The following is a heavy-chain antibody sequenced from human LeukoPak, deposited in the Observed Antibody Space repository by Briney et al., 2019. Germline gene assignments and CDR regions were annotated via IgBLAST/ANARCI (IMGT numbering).Heavy chain of an antibody. CDR3: AAGGRKLDY. J-gene: IGHJ4*02. Sequence: PGGSLRLSCAASGFTFSSYWMNWARQAPGKGLEWVSSISSSSSYIYYADSVKGRFTISRDNAKNSLYLQMNSLRAEDTAVYYCAAGGRKLDYWGQGTLVSVSS. CDR1: GFTFSSYW. CDR2: ISSSSSYI. V-gene: IGHV3-21*01. D-gene: IGHD3-10*01.